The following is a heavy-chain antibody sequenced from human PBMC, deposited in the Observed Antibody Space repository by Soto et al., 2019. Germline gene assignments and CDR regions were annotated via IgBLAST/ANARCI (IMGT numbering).Heavy chain of an antibody. CDR1: GFTFSNYA. CDR3: AKDGAIAAADYFFDY. V-gene: IGHV3-30*18. D-gene: IGHD6-13*01. J-gene: IGHJ4*02. Sequence: QVQLVESGGGVVQPGRSLKLSCAASGFTFSNYAIHWVRQPPGKGLEWVAVIASDGKDKRYADSVKGRFTISRDNSKNTVYLQMNSLRGEDTAVYYCAKDGAIAAADYFFDYWGQGSLVTVSS. CDR2: IASDGKDK.